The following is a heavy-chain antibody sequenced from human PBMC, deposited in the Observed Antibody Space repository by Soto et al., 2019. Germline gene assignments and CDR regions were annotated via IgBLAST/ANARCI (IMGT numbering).Heavy chain of an antibody. V-gene: IGHV3-23*01. D-gene: IGHD2-8*01. Sequence: EVQLLESGGGLVRPGGSLRLSCAASGFTFYNYAMNWVRQAPGKGLEWVSTISGGGDGTYYGDSVKGRFTISRDNSRNTVYLQMSSRRAEDTAVYYCAKKGLGSLATYCTTGDCHYAFDVWGQGTLVTVSS. CDR2: ISGGGDGT. CDR3: AKKGLGSLATYCTTGDCHYAFDV. CDR1: GFTFYNYA. J-gene: IGHJ3*01.